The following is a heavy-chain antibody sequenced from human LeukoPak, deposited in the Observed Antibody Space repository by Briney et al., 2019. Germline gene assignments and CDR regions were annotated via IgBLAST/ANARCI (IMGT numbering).Heavy chain of an antibody. V-gene: IGHV3-30-3*01. Sequence: PGGSLRLSCVASGFSFSSYSIHWVRRVPGKGLEWVAVMSVDGISQYYADSVRGRFTVSRDTSKNTQSLQMNSLRIEDTAVYYCARGSCSGGSCTYDPFDIWGHGTMVTVST. CDR3: ARGSCSGGSCTYDPFDI. J-gene: IGHJ3*02. D-gene: IGHD2-15*01. CDR2: MSVDGISQ. CDR1: GFSFSSYS.